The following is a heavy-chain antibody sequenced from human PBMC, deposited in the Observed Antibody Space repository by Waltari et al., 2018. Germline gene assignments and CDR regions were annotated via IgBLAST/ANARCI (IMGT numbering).Heavy chain of an antibody. V-gene: IGHV3-74*01. D-gene: IGHD6-13*01. J-gene: IGHJ4*02. CDR3: VMYSSSFLGDC. CDR1: GFIFNNYW. Sequence: EVQLVESGGGLVQPGGSLRLSCAASGFIFNNYWMHWVRQAPGKGLVSVSHINTDGSITNYADSVKCRFTISRDNAKNTLFLQMNSLRAEDTAVYYCVMYSSSFLGDCWGQGTLVTVSS. CDR2: INTDGSIT.